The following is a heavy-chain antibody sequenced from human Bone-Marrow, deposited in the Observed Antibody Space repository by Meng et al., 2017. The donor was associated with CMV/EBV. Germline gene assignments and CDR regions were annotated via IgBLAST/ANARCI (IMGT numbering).Heavy chain of an antibody. CDR3: ASENSITIFGVVTNYGMDV. D-gene: IGHD3-3*01. CDR2: IDWNGGST. Sequence: GGSLRLSCAASGFTFDDYGMSWVRQAPGKGLEWVSGIDWNGGSTGYADSVRGRFIISRDNVRKSLFLQMTSLRAGDTAVYYCASENSITIFGVVTNYGMDVWGQGTTVTVSS. V-gene: IGHV3-20*04. J-gene: IGHJ6*02. CDR1: GFTFDDYG.